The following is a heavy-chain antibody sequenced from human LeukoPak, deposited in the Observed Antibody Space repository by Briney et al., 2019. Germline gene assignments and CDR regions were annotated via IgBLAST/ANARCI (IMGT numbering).Heavy chain of an antibody. CDR2: IYYSGST. J-gene: IGHJ4*02. D-gene: IGHD6-25*01. CDR3: ARGLAATLNFDY. V-gene: IGHV4-31*03. CDR1: GGSISSGGYC. Sequence: SQTLSLTCTVSGGSISSGGYCWSWIRQHPGKGLEWIGYIYYSGSTYYNPSLKSRVTISVDTSKNQFSLKLSSVTAADTAVYYCARGLAATLNFDYWGQGTLVTVSS.